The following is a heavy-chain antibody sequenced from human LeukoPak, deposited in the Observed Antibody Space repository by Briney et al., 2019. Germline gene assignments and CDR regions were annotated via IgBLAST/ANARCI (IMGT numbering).Heavy chain of an antibody. J-gene: IGHJ4*02. CDR2: IYYSGST. CDR1: GGSISSYY. V-gene: IGHV4-59*01. D-gene: IGHD6-19*01. CDR3: ARAAVAGNFDY. Sequence: SETLSLTCTVSGGSISSYYLSWIRQPQGKGLEWIGYIYYSGSTNYNPSLKSRVTISVDTSKNQFSLKLSSVTAADTAVYYCARAAVAGNFDYWGPGTLVTVSS.